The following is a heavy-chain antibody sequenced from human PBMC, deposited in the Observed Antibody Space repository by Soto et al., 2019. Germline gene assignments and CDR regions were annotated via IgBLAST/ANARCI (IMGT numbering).Heavy chain of an antibody. Sequence: GGSLRLSCAASGFTFGNYAFSWIRQAPGKGLEWVSYISSSGSTIYYADSVKGRFTISRDNAKKSLYLQMNSLRAEDTVVYYFVRLVSHRYFDSWGRETLVTVSS. V-gene: IGHV3-11*04. CDR3: VRLVSHRYFDS. CDR2: ISSSGSTI. J-gene: IGHJ4*02. CDR1: GFTFGNYA. D-gene: IGHD3-9*01.